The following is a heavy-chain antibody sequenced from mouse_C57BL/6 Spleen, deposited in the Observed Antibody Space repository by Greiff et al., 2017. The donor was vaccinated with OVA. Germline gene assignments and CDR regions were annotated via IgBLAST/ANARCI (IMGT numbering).Heavy chain of an antibody. D-gene: IGHD2-4*01. J-gene: IGHJ3*01. Sequence: VKLQESGPELVKPGASVKISCKASGYAFSSSWMNWVKQRPGKGLEWIGRIYPGDGDTNYNGKFKGKATLTADKSSSTAYMQLSSLTSEDSAVYFCARSSYYDYDAAWFAYWGQGTLVTVSA. V-gene: IGHV1-82*01. CDR3: ARSSYYDYDAAWFAY. CDR1: GYAFSSSW. CDR2: IYPGDGDT.